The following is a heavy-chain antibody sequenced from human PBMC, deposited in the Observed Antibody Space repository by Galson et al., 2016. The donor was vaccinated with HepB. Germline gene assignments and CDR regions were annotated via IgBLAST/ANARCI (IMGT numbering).Heavy chain of an antibody. V-gene: IGHV4-39*07. CDR2: IAQSGST. CDR1: GGSISSSSYY. CDR3: ARPRINTQGFYFDH. D-gene: IGHD3-10*01. J-gene: IGHJ4*02. Sequence: SETLSLTCSVSGGSISSSSYYWGWIRQPPGKGLEWIGTIAQSGSTYYNPSLKSRVTTSLDTSKNHLSLRLGSVTAADTAVYYCARPRINTQGFYFDHWGQGTLVTVSS.